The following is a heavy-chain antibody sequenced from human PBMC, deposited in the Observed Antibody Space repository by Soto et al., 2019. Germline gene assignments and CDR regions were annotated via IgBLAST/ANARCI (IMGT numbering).Heavy chain of an antibody. D-gene: IGHD2-21*02. CDR1: GGSLSGSY. CDR2: INHSGST. V-gene: IGHV4-34*01. CDR3: ARFYCGGDCYLTYYYYYGMYV. Sequence: SETLSLTSAVHGGSLSGSYCSWIRQPPGKGLEWIGEINHSGSTNYNPSRKSRVTISVDTSKNQFSLKLSSVTAADTAVYYCARFYCGGDCYLTYYYYYGMYVCGQGTTVTVYS. J-gene: IGHJ6*02.